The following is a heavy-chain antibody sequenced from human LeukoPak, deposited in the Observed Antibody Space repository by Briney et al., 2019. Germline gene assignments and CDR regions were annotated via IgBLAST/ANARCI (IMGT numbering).Heavy chain of an antibody. V-gene: IGHV1-3*01. CDR1: GYTFTSYA. J-gene: IGHJ3*02. Sequence: ASVKVSCKASGYTFTSYAMHWVRQAPGQRLEWMGWINAGNGNTKYSQKFQGRVTITRDTSASTAYMELSSLRSEDTAVYYCARERSGGNSLDAFDIWGQGTMVTVSS. D-gene: IGHD4-23*01. CDR3: ARERSGGNSLDAFDI. CDR2: INAGNGNT.